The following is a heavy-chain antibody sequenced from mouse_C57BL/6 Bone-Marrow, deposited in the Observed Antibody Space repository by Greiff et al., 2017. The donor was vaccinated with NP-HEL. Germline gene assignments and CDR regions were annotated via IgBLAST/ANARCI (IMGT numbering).Heavy chain of an antibody. CDR2: IYPGSGST. Sequence: QVQLKQPGAELVKPGASVKMSCKASGYTFTSYWITWVKQRPGQGLEWIGDIYPGSGSTNYNAKFKSKATLTVDTSSSTAYMQLSSLTSEDSAVYYCARGPDYCDYWGQGTTLTVSS. J-gene: IGHJ2*01. V-gene: IGHV1-55*01. CDR1: GYTFTSYW. CDR3: ARGPDYCDY.